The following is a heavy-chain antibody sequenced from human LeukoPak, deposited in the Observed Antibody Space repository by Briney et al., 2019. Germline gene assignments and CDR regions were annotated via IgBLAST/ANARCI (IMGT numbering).Heavy chain of an antibody. D-gene: IGHD3-10*01. J-gene: IGHJ4*02. CDR3: AKGHYYGSGSLDY. Sequence: GGSLRLSCAVSGFTFSNYAMSWVRQAPGKGLEWVSHISGSGGSTYYADSVKGRFTISRDNSKNTLYVQMNSLRAEDTAVYYCAKGHYYGSGSLDYWGQGTLVTVSS. CDR2: ISGSGGST. V-gene: IGHV3-23*01. CDR1: GFTFSNYA.